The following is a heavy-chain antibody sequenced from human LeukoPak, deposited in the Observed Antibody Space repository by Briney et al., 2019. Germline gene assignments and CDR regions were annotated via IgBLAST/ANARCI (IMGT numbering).Heavy chain of an antibody. Sequence: ASVKVSCKASGYTFTGYYMHWVRQAPGQGLEWMGWINPNSGGTNYAQKFQGRVTMTRDTSISTAYMELSRLRSDDTAVYYCARDDRYCSGGSCYSGWFDPWSQGTLVTVSS. CDR2: INPNSGGT. D-gene: IGHD2-15*01. CDR1: GYTFTGYY. J-gene: IGHJ5*02. V-gene: IGHV1-2*02. CDR3: ARDDRYCSGGSCYSGWFDP.